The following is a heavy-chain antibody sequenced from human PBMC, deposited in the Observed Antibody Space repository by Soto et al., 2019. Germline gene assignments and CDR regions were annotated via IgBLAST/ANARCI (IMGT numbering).Heavy chain of an antibody. CDR3: ARFHPAATDDY. CDR1: GGSFSGYY. Sequence: SETLSLTCAVYGGSFSGYYWIWIRQPPGKGLEWIGEINHSGSTNYNPSLKSRVTISVDTSKNQFSLKLSSVTAADTAVYYCARFHPAATDDYWGQGTLVTVSS. J-gene: IGHJ4*02. CDR2: INHSGST. V-gene: IGHV4-34*01. D-gene: IGHD2-2*01.